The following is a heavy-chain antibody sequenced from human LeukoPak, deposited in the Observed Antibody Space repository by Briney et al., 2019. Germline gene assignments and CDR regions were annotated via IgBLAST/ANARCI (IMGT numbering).Heavy chain of an antibody. V-gene: IGHV4-59*01. CDR3: ARLGSYFDY. CDR1: GGSINYYY. Sequence: AETLSLKCTVSGGSINYYYWMWLRQPPGKGLVWIGYVDCTGTNNYNPFLKSRVNMSVDTSKNQFSLKLSAVTAADTAIYYCARLGSYFDYWGQGTLVTVSS. D-gene: IGHD1-14*01. CDR2: VDCTGTN. J-gene: IGHJ4*02.